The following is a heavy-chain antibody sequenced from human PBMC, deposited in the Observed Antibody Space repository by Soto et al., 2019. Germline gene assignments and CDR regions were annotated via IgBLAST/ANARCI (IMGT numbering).Heavy chain of an antibody. Sequence: QVQMVQSGAEVKKPGASVKVSCRASGYSFTSYDVNWVRQATGQGLEWMGWMNPNSGNTAFAEKFQGRVTMTMDTPISTAYMELSGLTSEDTAVYSCARYPYTSYCSDGSCSYDAFDIWDQGTVVTVSS. V-gene: IGHV1-8*01. CDR3: ARYPYTSYCSDGSCSYDAFDI. CDR2: MNPNSGNT. J-gene: IGHJ3*02. CDR1: GYSFTSYD. D-gene: IGHD2-15*01.